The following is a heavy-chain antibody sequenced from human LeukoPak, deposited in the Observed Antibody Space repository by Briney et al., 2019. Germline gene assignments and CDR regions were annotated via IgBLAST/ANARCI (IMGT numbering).Heavy chain of an antibody. Sequence: SETLSLTCTVSGGSINNSYWTWIRQPPGKGLEWIGSIYYSGSTYYNPSLKSRVTISVDTSKNQFSLKLSSVTAADTAVYYCARDERYSSSRPFDYWGQGTLVTVSS. D-gene: IGHD6-13*01. J-gene: IGHJ4*02. V-gene: IGHV4-39*07. CDR3: ARDERYSSSRPFDY. CDR2: IYYSGST. CDR1: GGSINNSY.